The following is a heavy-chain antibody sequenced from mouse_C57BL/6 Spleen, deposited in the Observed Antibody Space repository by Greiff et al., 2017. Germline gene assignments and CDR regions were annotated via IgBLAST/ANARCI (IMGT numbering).Heavy chain of an antibody. CDR1: GYTFTEYT. V-gene: IGHV1-62-2*01. Sequence: QVQLQQPGAELVKPGASVKLSCKASGYTFTEYTIHWVKQRSGQGLEWIGWFYPGSGSLKYNEKFKDKATLTADKSSSTVYMELSRLTSEDSAVYFCSRHALTTVVAHWYFGVWGTGATVTVAS. D-gene: IGHD1-1*01. CDR3: SRHALTTVVAHWYFGV. CDR2: FYPGSGSL. J-gene: IGHJ1*03.